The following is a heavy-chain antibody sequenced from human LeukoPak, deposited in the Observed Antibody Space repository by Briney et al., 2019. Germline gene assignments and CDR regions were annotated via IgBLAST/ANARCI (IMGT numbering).Heavy chain of an antibody. V-gene: IGHV1-2*02. D-gene: IGHD3-10*01. Sequence: GASVKVSCKASGYTFTGYYMHWVRQAPGQGLEWMGWINPNSGGTNYAQKFQGRVTMTRDTSISTAYMELGRLRSDDTAVYYCARDIGFTIGLYYYYMDVWGKGTTVTVSS. CDR2: INPNSGGT. J-gene: IGHJ6*03. CDR1: GYTFTGYY. CDR3: ARDIGFTIGLYYYYMDV.